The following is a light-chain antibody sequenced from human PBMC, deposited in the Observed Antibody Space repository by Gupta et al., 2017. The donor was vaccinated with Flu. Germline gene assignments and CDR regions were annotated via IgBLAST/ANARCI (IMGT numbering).Light chain of an antibody. CDR1: VLAKKY. J-gene: IGLJ3*02. Sequence: SYELTQPSSVSVSPGQTARITCSGDVLAKKYARWFQQKPGQAPVLVIYKDSERPSGIPERFSGSSSGTTVTLTISGAQVEDEADYYCYSAAQQSLVFGGGTKLTVL. CDR2: KDS. V-gene: IGLV3-27*01. CDR3: YSAAQQSLV.